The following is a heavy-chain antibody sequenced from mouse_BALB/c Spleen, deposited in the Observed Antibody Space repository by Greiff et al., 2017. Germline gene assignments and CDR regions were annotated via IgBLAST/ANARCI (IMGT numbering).Heavy chain of an antibody. CDR2: ISYSGST. J-gene: IGHJ3*01. D-gene: IGHD1-1*01. CDR1: GDSITSGY. Sequence: EVKLMESGPSLVKPSQTLSLTCSVTGDSITSGYWNWIRKFPGNKLEYMGYISYSGSTYYNPSLKSRISITRDTSKNQYYLQLNSVTTEDTATYYCASDYYGISSFAYWGQGTLVTVSA. V-gene: IGHV3-8*02. CDR3: ASDYYGISSFAY.